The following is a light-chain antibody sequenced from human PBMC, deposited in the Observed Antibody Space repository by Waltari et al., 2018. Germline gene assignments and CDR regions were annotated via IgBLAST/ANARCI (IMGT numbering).Light chain of an antibody. Sequence: SSELTQDPAVSVALGQTVRITCQGDSLRTYYVSWFHQKPGQAPALVIYGKNNRPSGIPDRFSASSSGRTASLTIIGAQAEDEVDYYCHSRDSSGDVIIGGGTKLTVV. CDR2: GKN. J-gene: IGLJ2*01. CDR1: SLRTYY. V-gene: IGLV3-19*01. CDR3: HSRDSSGDVI.